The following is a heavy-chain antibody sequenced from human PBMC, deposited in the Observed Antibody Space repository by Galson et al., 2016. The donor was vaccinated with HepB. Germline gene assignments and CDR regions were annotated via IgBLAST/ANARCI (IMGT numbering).Heavy chain of an antibody. V-gene: IGHV1-46*01. Sequence: SVKVSCKASGYSVTTYGLTWVRQAPGQGLEWMGIINPNGGSTSFAQKFQGRVTMTRDTSTSTVYMELSSLRSEDTAVYYCTRDLDFLTGYFSRGGYGMDVWGQGTTVTVSS. CDR1: GYSVTTYG. CDR3: TRDLDFLTGYFSRGGYGMDV. J-gene: IGHJ6*02. D-gene: IGHD3-9*01. CDR2: INPNGGST.